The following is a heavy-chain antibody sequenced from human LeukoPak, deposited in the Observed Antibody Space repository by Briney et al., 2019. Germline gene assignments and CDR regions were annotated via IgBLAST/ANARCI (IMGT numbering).Heavy chain of an antibody. CDR3: ARGSYDSSDPRTFDI. Sequence: SETLSLTCTVSGGSISSYYWSWLRQPAGKGLEWIARIYTSGSTNYNPSLKSRVTMSVDTSKNQFSLKLSSVTAADTAVYYCARGSYDSSDPRTFDIWGQGTMVTGSS. J-gene: IGHJ3*02. D-gene: IGHD3-22*01. V-gene: IGHV4-4*07. CDR1: GGSISSYY. CDR2: IYTSGST.